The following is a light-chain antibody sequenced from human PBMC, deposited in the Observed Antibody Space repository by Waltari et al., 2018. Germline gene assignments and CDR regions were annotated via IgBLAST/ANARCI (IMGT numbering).Light chain of an antibody. CDR3: QQYYTTPCT. V-gene: IGKV4-1*01. Sequence: DILLTQSRAPLALSLGGGAPPTSRSRPSVLSSTNSNNYLAWYQQRPGQPPKLLFYWASTRVSGVPDRFDGSGSGTDFTLTISSLQAEDLAVYYCQQYYTTPCTFGQGTRLEIK. J-gene: IGKJ2*02. CDR1: PSVLSSTNSNNY. CDR2: WAS.